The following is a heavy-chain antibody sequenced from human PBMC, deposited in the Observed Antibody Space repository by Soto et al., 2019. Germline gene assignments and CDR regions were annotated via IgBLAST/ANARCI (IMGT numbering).Heavy chain of an antibody. CDR2: IYPGDSDT. J-gene: IGHJ6*02. D-gene: IGHD4-17*01. CDR3: ARLDTVGRYYYGMDV. Sequence: GESLKISCKGSGYSFKSYWIGWVRPMPGKGREWMGIIYPGDSDTRYSPSFQGQVTISADKSISTAYLQWSSLKASDTAMYYCARLDTVGRYYYGMDVWGQGTTVTVSS. CDR1: GYSFKSYW. V-gene: IGHV5-51*01.